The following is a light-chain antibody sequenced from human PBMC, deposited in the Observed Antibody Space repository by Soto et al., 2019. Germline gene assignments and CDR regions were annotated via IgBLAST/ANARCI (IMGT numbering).Light chain of an antibody. Sequence: EIVLTQSPATLSLSPGERATLSCRASQSLSSYLAWYQQKPGQAPRLLIHGASNRATGIPDRISGSGSGTDFTLTISRLEPEDFAVYYCQQYGNSLWTFGQGTKVEIK. V-gene: IGKV3-20*01. J-gene: IGKJ1*01. CDR1: QSLSSY. CDR2: GAS. CDR3: QQYGNSLWT.